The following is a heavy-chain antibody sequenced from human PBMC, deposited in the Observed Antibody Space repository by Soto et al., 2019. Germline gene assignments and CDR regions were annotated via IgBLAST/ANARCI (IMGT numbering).Heavy chain of an antibody. J-gene: IGHJ6*02. Sequence: EVQLVESGGGLVQPGGSLRLSCAASGFTFSSYWMHWVRQAPGKGLVWVSRIKSDGSSTSYADSVKGRFTISRDNAKNTVYLQMNILRAEDTAVYYCASPYMYSSGLYFYGMDVWGQGTTVTVS. CDR2: IKSDGSST. V-gene: IGHV3-74*01. D-gene: IGHD6-19*01. CDR3: ASPYMYSSGLYFYGMDV. CDR1: GFTFSSYW.